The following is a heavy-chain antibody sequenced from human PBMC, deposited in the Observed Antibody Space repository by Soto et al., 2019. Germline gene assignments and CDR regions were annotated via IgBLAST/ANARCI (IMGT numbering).Heavy chain of an antibody. J-gene: IGHJ4*02. CDR2: ISGSGSSR. D-gene: IGHD6-13*01. CDR1: GFTFSDYG. CDR3: AKDGRITTATMGNPPIEY. Sequence: EVQLLGSGGGLVQPGGSLRLSCAASGFTFSDYGMSWVRQAPGKGLEWVSLISGSGSSRHYADSVKGRFTISRDNSKNTLYLQMNNLRAEDTAVYYCAKDGRITTATMGNPPIEYWGQGTLVTVSS. V-gene: IGHV3-23*01.